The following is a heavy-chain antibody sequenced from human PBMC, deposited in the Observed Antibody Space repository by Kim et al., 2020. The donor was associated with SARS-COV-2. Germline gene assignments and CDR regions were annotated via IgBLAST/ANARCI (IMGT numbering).Heavy chain of an antibody. Sequence: GGSLRLSCAASGFTFSTYSMNWVRQAPGKGLEWVSSISSSSSYIYYADSVKGRFTISRDNAKNPLYLQMNSLRAEDTAVYYCARDGGGAAAGTEYWGQGTLVTVSS. CDR3: ARDGGGAAAGTEY. D-gene: IGHD6-13*01. J-gene: IGHJ4*02. V-gene: IGHV3-21*01. CDR1: GFTFSTYS. CDR2: ISSSSSYI.